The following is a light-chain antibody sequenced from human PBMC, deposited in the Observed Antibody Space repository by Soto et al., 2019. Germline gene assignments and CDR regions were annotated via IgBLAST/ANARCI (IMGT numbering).Light chain of an antibody. CDR3: SSHTSSSTLVV. CDR2: EVS. CDR1: NSDVGGYNY. V-gene: IGLV2-14*01. Sequence: QSVLTQPASVSGSPGQSITISCTGTNSDVGGYNYVSWYQQHPCKAPKVMIYEVSNRPSGVSNRFSGSKSGNTSSLTISGLQAEDEADYYCSSHTSSSTLVVFGGGTQLTVL. J-gene: IGLJ7*01.